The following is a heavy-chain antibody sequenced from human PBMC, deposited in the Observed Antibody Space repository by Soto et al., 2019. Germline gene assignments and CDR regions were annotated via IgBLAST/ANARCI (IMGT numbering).Heavy chain of an antibody. D-gene: IGHD6-19*01. CDR3: AKDRYSSGWEGFDY. CDR2: ISWNSGSI. J-gene: IGHJ4*02. V-gene: IGHV3-9*01. CDR1: GFTFDDYA. Sequence: GGSLRLSCAASGFTFDDYAMHWVRQAPGKGLEWVSGISWNSGSIGYADSVKGRFTISRDNAKNSLYLQMNSLRAEDTALYYCAKDRYSSGWEGFDYWGQGTLVTVSS.